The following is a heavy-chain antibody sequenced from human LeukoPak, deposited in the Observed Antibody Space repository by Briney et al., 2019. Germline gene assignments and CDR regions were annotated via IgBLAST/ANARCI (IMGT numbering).Heavy chain of an antibody. CDR2: IPYSGTT. D-gene: IGHD6-13*01. Sequence: PSETLSLTCTVSGGSISSYYWSWIRQPPGKGLEWIGYIPYSGTTNYNPSLKSRVTISIDTSKNQFSLKLSSVTAADTAVYYCARGVNWIDPWGQGTLVTVSS. V-gene: IGHV4-59*01. CDR1: GGSISSYY. J-gene: IGHJ5*02. CDR3: ARGVNWIDP.